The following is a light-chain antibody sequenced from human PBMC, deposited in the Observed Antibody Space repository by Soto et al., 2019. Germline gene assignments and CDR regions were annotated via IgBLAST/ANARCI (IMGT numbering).Light chain of an antibody. Sequence: VLTQSPGTLSLSPGEGATLSCRASQRVASDLAWYLQKPGQPPRLLIYDASIRATGIPDRISGSGSERDFTLTISRLEPEDAAVYYCQQYATSPWTFGQGTKVEI. J-gene: IGKJ1*01. CDR3: QQYATSPWT. CDR1: QRVASD. V-gene: IGKV3-20*01. CDR2: DAS.